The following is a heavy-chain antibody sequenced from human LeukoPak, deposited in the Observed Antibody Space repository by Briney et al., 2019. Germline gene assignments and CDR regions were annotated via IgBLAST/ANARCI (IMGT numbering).Heavy chain of an antibody. D-gene: IGHD6-6*01. V-gene: IGHV3-21*01. J-gene: IGHJ5*02. CDR2: ISSSSSYI. CDR1: GFTFSSYS. Sequence: PGGSLRLSCAASGFTFSSYSMNWVRQAPGKGLEWVSSISSSSSYIYYADSVKGRFTISRDNAKNSLYLQTNSLRAEDTAVYYCARDKYSSSSNNWFDPWGQGTLVTVSS. CDR3: ARDKYSSSSNNWFDP.